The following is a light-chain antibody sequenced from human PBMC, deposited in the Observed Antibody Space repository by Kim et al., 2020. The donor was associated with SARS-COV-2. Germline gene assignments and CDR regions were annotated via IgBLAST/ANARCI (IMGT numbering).Light chain of an antibody. Sequence: IQMTQSPSSLSASVGDRVTITCRASQSIESYLNWYQQKPGKAPNLLIYAASTLQSGVPSRFRGRGSGKAFTLTIESLQPEDFATYYCQHSYGIPLTFGQGTKVDIK. J-gene: IGKJ1*01. CDR2: AAS. V-gene: IGKV1-39*01. CDR3: QHSYGIPLT. CDR1: QSIESY.